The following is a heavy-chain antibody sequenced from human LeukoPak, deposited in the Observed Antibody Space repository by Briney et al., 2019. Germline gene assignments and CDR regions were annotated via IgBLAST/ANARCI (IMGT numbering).Heavy chain of an antibody. Sequence: GGSLRLSCTASGFTFGDYAMSWFRQAPGKGLEWVGFIRSKAYGGTTEYAASVKGRFTISRDDSKSIAYLQMNSLKTEDTAVYYCTSSLSSGYYYSIGYWGQGTLVTVSS. J-gene: IGHJ4*02. D-gene: IGHD3-22*01. CDR3: TSSLSSGYYYSIGY. V-gene: IGHV3-49*03. CDR1: GFTFGDYA. CDR2: IRSKAYGGTT.